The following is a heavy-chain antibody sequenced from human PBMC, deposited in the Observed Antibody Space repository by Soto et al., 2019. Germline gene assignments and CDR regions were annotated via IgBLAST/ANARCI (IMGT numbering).Heavy chain of an antibody. CDR3: AITSTLSGRSFFAY. CDR1: GFTFSSYA. V-gene: IGHV3-23*01. D-gene: IGHD2-15*01. J-gene: IGHJ4*02. CDR2: ISGSGGST. Sequence: PGGSLRLSCAASGFTFSSYASSWVRQAPGKGLEWVSAISGSGGSTYYADSVKGRFTISRDNSKNTLYLQMNSLRAEDTAVYYCAITSTLSGRSFFAYWGQGTLVTVSS.